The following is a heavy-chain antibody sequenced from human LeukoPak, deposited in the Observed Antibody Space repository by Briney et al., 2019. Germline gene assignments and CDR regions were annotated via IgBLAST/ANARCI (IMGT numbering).Heavy chain of an antibody. CDR1: GYSFTSYC. Sequence: GEPLKISCMGSGYSFTSYCIGWVRQTPGKGLEWMGIIYPVDSDTSYSPSFQGQVTISADKSITTAHLQWSSLKASDTAMYYCARCSSGWYFDSWGQGTLVTVSS. V-gene: IGHV5-51*01. CDR3: ARCSSGWYFDS. D-gene: IGHD6-19*01. J-gene: IGHJ4*02. CDR2: IYPVDSDT.